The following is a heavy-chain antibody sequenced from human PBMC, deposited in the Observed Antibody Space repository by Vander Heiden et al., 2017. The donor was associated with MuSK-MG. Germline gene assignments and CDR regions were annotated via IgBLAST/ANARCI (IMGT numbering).Heavy chain of an antibody. D-gene: IGHD3-10*01. Sequence: EAQLVESGGGLVKPGGSLGLSCAAPGFTVSTHSLNWVRQAPGKGLEWVSSISSSSSYIYYADSVKGRFTISRDNAKNSLYLQMNSLRAEDTAVYYCARGSVPFYYYYGMDVWGQGTTVTVSS. J-gene: IGHJ6*02. CDR1: GFTVSTHS. CDR3: ARGSVPFYYYYGMDV. V-gene: IGHV3-21*01. CDR2: ISSSSSYI.